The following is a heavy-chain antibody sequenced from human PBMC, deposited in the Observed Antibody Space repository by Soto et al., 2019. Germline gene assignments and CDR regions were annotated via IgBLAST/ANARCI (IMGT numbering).Heavy chain of an antibody. J-gene: IGHJ3*02. V-gene: IGHV3-48*01. D-gene: IGHD4-17*01. CDR2: ISSSSSTI. CDR1: GFTFSSYS. Sequence: EVQLVESGGGLVQPGGSLRLSCAASGFTFSSYSMNWVRQAPGKGLEWVSYISSSSSTIYYADSVKGRFTISRDNAKNSLYLQLTSLRADDTAVYYCARDPSGDYGDSPLAFDIWGQGTMVTVSS. CDR3: ARDPSGDYGDSPLAFDI.